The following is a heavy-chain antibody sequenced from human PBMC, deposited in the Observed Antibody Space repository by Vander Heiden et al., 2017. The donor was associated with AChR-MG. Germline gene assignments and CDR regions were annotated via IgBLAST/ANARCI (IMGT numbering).Heavy chain of an antibody. CDR3: AKDGATFRVGGAFDI. Sequence: EVQLVESGGGLVQPGRSLRRSCAASGFTFDDYAMHWVRQAPGKGLEGVSGISGNSGSIGYADSVKGRFTISRDNAKNSLYLQMNSLRAEDTALYYCAKDGATFRVGGAFDIWGQGTMVTVSS. V-gene: IGHV3-9*01. D-gene: IGHD5-12*01. CDR1: GFTFDDYA. J-gene: IGHJ3*02. CDR2: ISGNSGSI.